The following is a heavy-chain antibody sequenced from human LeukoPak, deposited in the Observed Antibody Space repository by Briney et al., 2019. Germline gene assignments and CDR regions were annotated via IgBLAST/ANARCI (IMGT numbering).Heavy chain of an antibody. D-gene: IGHD3-10*01. CDR1: GFTFSSYA. V-gene: IGHV3-23*01. Sequence: PGGSLRLSCAASGFTFSSYAMSWVRQAPGKGLEWVSAISGSGGSTYYADSVKGRFTISRDNSKNTLYLQMNSLRAEDTAVYYCAKAVSLLWFGESHDAFDIWGQGTMVTVSS. J-gene: IGHJ3*02. CDR2: ISGSGGST. CDR3: AKAVSLLWFGESHDAFDI.